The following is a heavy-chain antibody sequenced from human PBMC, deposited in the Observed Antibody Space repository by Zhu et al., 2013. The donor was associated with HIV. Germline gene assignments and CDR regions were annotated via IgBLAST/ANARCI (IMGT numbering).Heavy chain of an antibody. V-gene: IGHV1-8*01. CDR1: GYTFTNDG. Sequence: QVQLVQSGPEVKKPGASVKVSCKASGYTFTNDGINWVRQATGHGLEWMGWVNPTSGHAGYAQKFQGRVTITRNTSISTVYMELRSLRSDDTAVYHCARMDKGSCTATTCPDWFDPWGQGTLVTVSS. J-gene: IGHJ5*02. D-gene: IGHD2-8*02. CDR3: ARMDKGSCTATTCPDWFDP. CDR2: VNPTSGHA.